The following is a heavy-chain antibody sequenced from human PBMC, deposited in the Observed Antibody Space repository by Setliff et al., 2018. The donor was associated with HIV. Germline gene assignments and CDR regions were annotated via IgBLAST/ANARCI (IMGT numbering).Heavy chain of an antibody. CDR3: AKDAFSGLQSSYGMDV. D-gene: IGHD3-10*01. V-gene: IGHV3-30*02. CDR2: IWFDGSNK. J-gene: IGHJ6*02. Sequence: PGGSLRLSCAASGFTFSSYGMHWVRQSPGKGLEWVALIWFDGSNKFYADSVKGRFTISRDNSKKTLYLQMNSLRAEDTAVYYCAKDAFSGLQSSYGMDVWGRGTTVTV. CDR1: GFTFSSYG.